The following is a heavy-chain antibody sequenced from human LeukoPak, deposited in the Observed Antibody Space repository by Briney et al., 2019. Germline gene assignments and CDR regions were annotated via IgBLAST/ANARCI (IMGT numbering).Heavy chain of an antibody. J-gene: IGHJ5*02. Sequence: SETLSLTCTVSGGSISSSSFYWGWIRQPSGKGLEWIGSIYYSGSTYYNPSLKSRVTISVDTSKNQFSLKLCSVTAADTAVYYCARLRSSWFDPWGQGTLVTVSS. CDR2: IYYSGST. CDR3: ARLRSSWFDP. CDR1: GGSISSSSFY. D-gene: IGHD6-13*01. V-gene: IGHV4-39*07.